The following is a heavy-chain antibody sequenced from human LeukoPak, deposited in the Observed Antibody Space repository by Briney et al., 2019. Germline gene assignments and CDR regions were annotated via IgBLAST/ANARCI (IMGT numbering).Heavy chain of an antibody. CDR1: GFTFSSYA. CDR3: ARDSVWFGSSVDY. J-gene: IGHJ4*02. Sequence: GGSLRLSCAASGFTFSSYAMSWVRQAPGKGLEWVSAISGSGGSTYYADSVKGRFTISRDNSKNTLYLQMNSLRADDTAVYYCARDSVWFGSSVDYWGQGTLVTVSS. CDR2: ISGSGGST. D-gene: IGHD3-10*01. V-gene: IGHV3-23*01.